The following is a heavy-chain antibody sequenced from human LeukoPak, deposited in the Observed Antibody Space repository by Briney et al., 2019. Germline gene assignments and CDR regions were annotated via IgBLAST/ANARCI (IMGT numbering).Heavy chain of an antibody. CDR3: ARQYCSSTSCLGPLFDY. J-gene: IGHJ4*02. Sequence: GGSLRLFCAASGFTFSTYSMNWVRQVPGEGLEWVSAISRGSSNIYYADSVKGRFTISRDNANNSLYLQMNSLRAKDTAVYYCARQYCSSTSCLGPLFDYWGQGTLVTVSS. CDR1: GFTFSTYS. CDR2: ISRGSSNI. D-gene: IGHD2-2*01. V-gene: IGHV3-21*01.